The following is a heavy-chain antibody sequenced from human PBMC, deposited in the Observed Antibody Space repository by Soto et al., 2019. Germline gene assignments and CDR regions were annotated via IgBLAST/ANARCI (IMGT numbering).Heavy chain of an antibody. CDR2: ISGSGGST. CDR1: GFTFSSFA. Sequence: EMQLLESGGGLVQPGGSLRLSCAASGFTFSSFAMSWVRQAPGKRLDWVSAISGSGGSTYSADSVKGRFTISRDNSKNTRYLPMSSLRAEGTAVYYCARGFTTGKGSPPAFWGQGSLVTVSS. V-gene: IGHV3-23*01. D-gene: IGHD2-8*02. J-gene: IGHJ4*02. CDR3: ARGFTTGKGSPPAF.